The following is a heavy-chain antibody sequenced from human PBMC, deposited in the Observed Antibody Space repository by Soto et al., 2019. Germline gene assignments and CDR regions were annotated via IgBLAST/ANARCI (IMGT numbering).Heavy chain of an antibody. CDR2: ISSSSSYI. Sequence: GGSLRLSCAASGFTFSSYSMNWVRQAPGKGLEWVSSISSSSSYIYYADSVKGRFTISRDNAKNSLYLQMNSLRAEDTAVYYCAAPGGSGSYSYWGQGTLVTVSS. V-gene: IGHV3-21*01. J-gene: IGHJ4*02. D-gene: IGHD3-10*01. CDR1: GFTFSSYS. CDR3: AAPGGSGSYSY.